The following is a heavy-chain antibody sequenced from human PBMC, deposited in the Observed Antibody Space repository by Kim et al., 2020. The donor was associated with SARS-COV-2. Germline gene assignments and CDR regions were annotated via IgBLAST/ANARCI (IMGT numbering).Heavy chain of an antibody. CDR2: ISGSGGST. D-gene: IGHD1-26*01. J-gene: IGHJ5*02. V-gene: IGHV3-23*01. CDR1: GFTFSSYA. Sequence: GGSLRLSCAASGFTFSSYAMSWVRQAPGKGLEWVSAISGSGGSTYYADSVKGRFTISRDNSKNTLYLQMNSLRAEDTAVYYCATSIVGATSGWFDPWGQGTLVTVSS. CDR3: ATSIVGATSGWFDP.